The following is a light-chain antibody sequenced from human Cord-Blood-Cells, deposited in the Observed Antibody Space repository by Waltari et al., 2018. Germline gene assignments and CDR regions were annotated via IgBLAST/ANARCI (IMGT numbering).Light chain of an antibody. Sequence: QSALTQPASVSGSPGQSITISCTGTSSDVVGYNYVSWYQQHPGNAPTLMIYDVSKRPSGVSNRFSGSKSGNTASLTISGLQAEDEADYYCSSYTSSSRVFGGGTKLTVL. CDR2: DVS. V-gene: IGLV2-14*01. J-gene: IGLJ3*02. CDR3: SSYTSSSRV. CDR1: SSDVVGYNY.